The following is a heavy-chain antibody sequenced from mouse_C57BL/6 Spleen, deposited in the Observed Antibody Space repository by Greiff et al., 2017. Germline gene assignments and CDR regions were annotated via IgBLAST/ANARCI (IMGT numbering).Heavy chain of an antibody. CDR1: GFNIKDYY. D-gene: IGHD2-3*01. V-gene: IGHV14-2*01. CDR2: IDPEDGET. CDR3: AREDGYLDY. Sequence: VQLQQSGAELVKPGASVKLSCTASGFNIKDYYMHWVKQRTEQGLEWIGRIDPEDGETKYAQKFQGKATITADTSSNTAYLQLSSLTSEDTAVYYCAREDGYLDYWGQGTTLTVSS. J-gene: IGHJ2*01.